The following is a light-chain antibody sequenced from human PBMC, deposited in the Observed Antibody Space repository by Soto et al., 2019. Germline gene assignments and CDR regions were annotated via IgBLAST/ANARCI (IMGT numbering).Light chain of an antibody. CDR1: NSDVGTYNL. CDR2: DFS. CDR3: CSYARKNFV. J-gene: IGLJ2*01. Sequence: QSARTQPASVSGSPGQSITISCTGTNSDVGTYNLVSWYQQHPGKAPKLIIYDFSERPSGVSNRFSGSKSGNTASLTISGLQAEDEADYHCCSYARKNFVFGGGTKLTVL. V-gene: IGLV2-23*02.